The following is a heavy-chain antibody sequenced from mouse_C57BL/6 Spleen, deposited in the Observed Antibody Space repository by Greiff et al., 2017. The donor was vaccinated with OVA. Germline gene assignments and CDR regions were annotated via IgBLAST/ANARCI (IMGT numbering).Heavy chain of an antibody. D-gene: IGHD1-1*02. CDR1: GYTFTDYY. Sequence: EVQLQQSGPELVKPGASVEISCKASGYTFTDYYMNWVKQSHGQSLEWIGDIHPNNGGTSYNQKFKGKATLTVDKSSSTAYMELRSLTSEDSAVYYCARFGNYVDYWGQGTTLTVSS. CDR2: IHPNNGGT. V-gene: IGHV1-26*01. CDR3: ARFGNYVDY. J-gene: IGHJ2*01.